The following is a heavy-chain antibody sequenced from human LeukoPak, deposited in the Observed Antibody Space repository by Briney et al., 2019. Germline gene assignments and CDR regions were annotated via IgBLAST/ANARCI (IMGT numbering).Heavy chain of an antibody. D-gene: IGHD3-22*01. Sequence: GGSLRHTCAASGFTFSSYCIHCVRQAPGKGLEWVAVIWYDGSNKYYADSVKGRFTISRDNSKNTLYLQMNSLRAEDTAVYYCARDRKAGYYESSGPDYWGQGTLVTVSS. J-gene: IGHJ4*02. CDR3: ARDRKAGYYESSGPDY. V-gene: IGHV3-33*01. CDR1: GFTFSSYC. CDR2: IWYDGSNK.